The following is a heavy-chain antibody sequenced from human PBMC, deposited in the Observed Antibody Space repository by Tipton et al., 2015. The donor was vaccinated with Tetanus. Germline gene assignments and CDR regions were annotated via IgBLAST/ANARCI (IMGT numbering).Heavy chain of an antibody. CDR2: IYYSGST. Sequence: LSLTCTVSGGSISNYYWSWIRQPPGKGLEWIGYIYYSGSTNYNPSLKSRVTISVDTSKNQFSLKLNSVTAADTAVYYCARDSMSSSGYDKERTYYYYGMDVWGQGTTVTVSS. D-gene: IGHD5-12*01. CDR1: GGSISNYY. V-gene: IGHV4-59*13. CDR3: ARDSMSSSGYDKERTYYYYGMDV. J-gene: IGHJ6*02.